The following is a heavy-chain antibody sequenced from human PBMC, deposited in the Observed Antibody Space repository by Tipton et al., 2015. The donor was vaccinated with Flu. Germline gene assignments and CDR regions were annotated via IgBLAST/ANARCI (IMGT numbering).Heavy chain of an antibody. D-gene: IGHD5-12*01. Sequence: SLRLSCAASGFSFSSYWMSWVRQAPGKGLEWVANMNQDGSEKNYMDAVKGRFSTSRDNAKNSVYLQMNSLRAGDTAVYYCARDRGYSCFDYWGLGNLVTVSS. J-gene: IGHJ4*02. V-gene: IGHV3-7*01. CDR3: ARDRGYSCFDY. CDR2: MNQDGSEK. CDR1: GFSFSSYW.